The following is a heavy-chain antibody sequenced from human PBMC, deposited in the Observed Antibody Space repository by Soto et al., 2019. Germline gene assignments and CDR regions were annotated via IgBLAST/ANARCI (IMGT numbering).Heavy chain of an antibody. J-gene: IGHJ6*02. CDR2: ISSSGSTI. Sequence: QVQLVESGGGLVKPGGSLRLSCAASGFTFSDYYMSWIRQAPGKGLEWISYISSSGSTIYFADSVKGRFTISRDNAKNSLYLQMNSLGAEDMAVYYCARDGGTVTTNYYYYGMDVWGQGTTVTVSS. CDR3: ARDGGTVTTNYYYYGMDV. D-gene: IGHD4-17*01. V-gene: IGHV3-11*01. CDR1: GFTFSDYY.